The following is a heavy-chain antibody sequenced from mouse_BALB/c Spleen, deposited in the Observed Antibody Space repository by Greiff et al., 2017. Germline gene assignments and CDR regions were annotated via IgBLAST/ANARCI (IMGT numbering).Heavy chain of an antibody. Sequence: QVHVKQPGAELVKPGAPVKLSCKASGYTFTSYWMNWVKQRPGRGLEWIGRIDPSDSETHYNQKFKDKATLTVDKSSSTAYIQLSSLTSEDSAVYYCARQDYGGAMDYWGQGTSVTVSS. V-gene: IGHV1-69*02. CDR2: IDPSDSET. J-gene: IGHJ4*01. CDR1: GYTFTSYW. D-gene: IGHD1-1*01. CDR3: ARQDYGGAMDY.